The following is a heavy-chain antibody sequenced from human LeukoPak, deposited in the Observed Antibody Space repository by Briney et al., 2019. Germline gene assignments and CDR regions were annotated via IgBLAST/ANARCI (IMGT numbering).Heavy chain of an antibody. CDR2: IYTTGST. V-gene: IGHV4-4*07. CDR3: ARVPAAGTGPDY. J-gene: IGHJ4*02. Sequence: SETLSLTCTVSGGSISSYYWSWIRQPAGKGLEWIGRIYTTGSTNYNPSLKSRVTMSSDTSKDQLSLKLTSVTAADTAVYYCARVPAAGTGPDYWGQGTLVTVSS. CDR1: GGSISSYY. D-gene: IGHD6-13*01.